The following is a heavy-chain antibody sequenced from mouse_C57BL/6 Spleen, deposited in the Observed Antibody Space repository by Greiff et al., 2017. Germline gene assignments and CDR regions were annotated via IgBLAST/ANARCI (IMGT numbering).Heavy chain of an antibody. D-gene: IGHD1-1*01. V-gene: IGHV14-3*01. J-gene: IGHJ3*01. CDR3: ASSTTVVATPY. CDR1: GFNIKNTY. Sequence: VQLKESVAELVRPGASVKLSCTASGFNIKNTYMHWVKQRPEQGLEWIGRFDPANGSTKYAPKFQGKATITADTSSNTAYLQLSSVTSEDTAIYYCASSTTVVATPYWGQGTLVTVSA. CDR2: FDPANGST.